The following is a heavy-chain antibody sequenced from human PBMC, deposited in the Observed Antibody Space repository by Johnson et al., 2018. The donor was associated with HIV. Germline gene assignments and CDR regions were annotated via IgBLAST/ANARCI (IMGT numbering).Heavy chain of an antibody. CDR3: ARGGGCGGDCYSGYDAFDI. CDR2: IPHDGSNE. CDR1: GFTFSSYP. Sequence: QVQLVESGGGVVQPGTSLRLSCAASGFTFSSYPMHWVRQAPGKGLEWVAVIPHDGSNEYHGDSVKGRFTISRDNAKNTLYLEMNSLRAWDTAVYYCARGGGCGGDCYSGYDAFDIWGQGTIVTVSS. V-gene: IGHV3-30*04. J-gene: IGHJ3*02. D-gene: IGHD2-21*01.